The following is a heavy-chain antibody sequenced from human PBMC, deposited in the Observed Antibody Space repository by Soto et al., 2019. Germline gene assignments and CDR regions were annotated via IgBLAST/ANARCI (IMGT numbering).Heavy chain of an antibody. CDR3: ARHESVAGTNYYYGMDV. CDR2: IYYSGST. V-gene: IGHV4-39*01. Sequence: QLQLQESGPGLVKPSETLSLTCTVSGGSISSSSYYWGWIRQPPGKGLEWIGSIYYSGSTYYNPSLKSRVTISVDTSKNQFSLKLSSVTAADTAVYYCARHESVAGTNYYYGMDVWGQGTTVTVSS. CDR1: GGSISSSSYY. D-gene: IGHD6-19*01. J-gene: IGHJ6*02.